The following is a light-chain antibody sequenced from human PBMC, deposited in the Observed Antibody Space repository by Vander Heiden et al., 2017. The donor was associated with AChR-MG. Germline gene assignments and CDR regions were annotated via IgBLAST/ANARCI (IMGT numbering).Light chain of an antibody. J-gene: IGKJ4*01. CDR1: QSVSSSY. CDR2: GAS. Sequence: EIVLTQSPGTLSLSPGERATLSCRASQSVSSSYLAWYQQKPGQAPRLLIYGASSRATGIPDRFSGSESGTDFTLTISRLEPEDFAVYYWQQDGSSPTFGGGTKVEIK. V-gene: IGKV3-20*01. CDR3: QQDGSSPT.